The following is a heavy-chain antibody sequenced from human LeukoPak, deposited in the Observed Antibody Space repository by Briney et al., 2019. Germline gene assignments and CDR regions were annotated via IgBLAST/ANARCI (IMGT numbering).Heavy chain of an antibody. CDR1: GFTFSSYS. J-gene: IGHJ5*02. D-gene: IGHD3-10*01. Sequence: GGSLRLSCAASGFTFSSYSMNWVRQAPGKGLGWISYITGSSTTTHYADSVKGRFIISRDNAKNSLYLQMNSLRAEDTAVYYCAKVYYGSGSPSWGQGTLVTVSS. V-gene: IGHV3-48*04. CDR3: AKVYYGSGSPS. CDR2: ITGSSTTT.